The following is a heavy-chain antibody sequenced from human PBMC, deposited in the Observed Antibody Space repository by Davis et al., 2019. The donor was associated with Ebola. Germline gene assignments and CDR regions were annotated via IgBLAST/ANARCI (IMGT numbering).Heavy chain of an antibody. D-gene: IGHD3-16*01. CDR3: VRGWGRSGLDV. V-gene: IGHV6-1*01. CDR2: TYYTSKWNN. J-gene: IGHJ6*02. Sequence: HSQTLSLTCAISGDSVSTNSAAWNWIRQSPSRGLEWLGRTYYTSKWNNHYAVSVKSRITVAADTSTNPPSLPLNSVTPEDTAVYYCVRGWGRSGLDVWGQGTTVTVSS. CDR1: GDSVSTNSAA.